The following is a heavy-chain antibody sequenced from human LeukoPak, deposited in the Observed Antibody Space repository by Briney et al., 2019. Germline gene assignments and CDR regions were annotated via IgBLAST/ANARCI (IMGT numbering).Heavy chain of an antibody. J-gene: IGHJ4*02. D-gene: IGHD3-22*01. Sequence: SGTLSLTCAVSAASISNYYWSWIRQAPGKGLEWIGYISTSGSTNYNPSLKSRVSISLDTSKNRFSLNLNFVTAADTAVYYCASPRSGYRYTFDYWGQGTLVTVSS. V-gene: IGHV4-4*09. CDR2: ISTSGST. CDR1: AASISNYY. CDR3: ASPRSGYRYTFDY.